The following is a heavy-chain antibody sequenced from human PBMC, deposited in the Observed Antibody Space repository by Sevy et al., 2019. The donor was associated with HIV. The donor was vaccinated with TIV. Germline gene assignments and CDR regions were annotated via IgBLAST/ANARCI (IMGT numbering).Heavy chain of an antibody. CDR3: ARGSPVYDSGWYELDN. D-gene: IGHD6-19*01. CDR1: GYTFIAYY. CDR2: INPNNGAT. V-gene: IGHV1-2*02. J-gene: IGHJ4*02. Sequence: ASVKVSCKTSGYTFIAYYIHWVRQAPGQGLEWMGWINPNNGATNYAQKFLGRVTMTRDTSIRTLYMELSGLRSDDTAVFYCARGSPVYDSGWYELDNWGQGTLVTVSS.